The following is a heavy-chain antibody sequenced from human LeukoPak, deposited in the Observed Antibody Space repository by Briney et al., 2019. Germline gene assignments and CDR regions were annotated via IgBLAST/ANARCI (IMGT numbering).Heavy chain of an antibody. D-gene: IGHD2-15*01. Sequence: TSETLSLTCTVSGGSINNYYWSWIRQPPGKGLEWIGYIYYSGSTNYNPSLKSRVTISVDTSKNQFSLKLSSVTAADTAVYYCARGAYCSGGSCYDLTNYDSSGYYYSGMDVWGQGTTVTVSS. CDR2: IYYSGST. V-gene: IGHV4-59*12. J-gene: IGHJ6*02. CDR1: GGSINNYY. CDR3: ARGAYCSGGSCYDLTNYDSSGYYYSGMDV.